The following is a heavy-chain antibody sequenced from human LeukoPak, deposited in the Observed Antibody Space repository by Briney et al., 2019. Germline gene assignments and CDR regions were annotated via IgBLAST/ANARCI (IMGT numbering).Heavy chain of an antibody. CDR1: RFTFNSYA. Sequence: GGSLRLSCAASRFTFNSYAMSWVRQAPGKGLEWVSVIGGSNGITFYADSVKGRFTISRDNAKNSLYLQMNSLRDEDTAVYYCEGHNYGGPFDYWGLGTLVTVSS. J-gene: IGHJ4*02. D-gene: IGHD4/OR15-4a*01. CDR3: EGHNYGGPFDY. V-gene: IGHV3-23*01. CDR2: IGGSNGIT.